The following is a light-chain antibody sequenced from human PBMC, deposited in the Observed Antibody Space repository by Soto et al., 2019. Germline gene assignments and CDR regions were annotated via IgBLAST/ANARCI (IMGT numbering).Light chain of an antibody. V-gene: IGKV3-20*01. Sequence: EIVLTQSPGTLSLSPGGRTTLSCRASQSVSSGYLAWYQQNPGQAPRLLIYGASSRATGIPDRFSGSGSGTDFTLTISRLETEDSAVYYCQPYGSSPRTFGQGTKVE. CDR3: QPYGSSPRT. CDR1: QSVSSGY. CDR2: GAS. J-gene: IGKJ1*01.